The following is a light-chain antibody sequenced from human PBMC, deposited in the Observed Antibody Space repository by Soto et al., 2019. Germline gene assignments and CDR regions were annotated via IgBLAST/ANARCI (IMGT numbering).Light chain of an antibody. Sequence: DIQMTQSPSSLSVSVVDRVTTTCRASQNIGGYLHWYQQKLGIAPPLLIYAASSSQSRVPSRSSGSGSGTDLTVTISSPQRGGFATYFCQKSYSTPLTLGGWTKVDLK. CDR3: QKSYSTPLT. CDR1: QNIGGY. V-gene: IGKV1-39*01. CDR2: AAS. J-gene: IGKJ4*01.